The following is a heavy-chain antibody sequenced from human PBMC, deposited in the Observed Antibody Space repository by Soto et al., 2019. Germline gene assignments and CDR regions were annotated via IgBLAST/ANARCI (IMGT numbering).Heavy chain of an antibody. V-gene: IGHV4-34*01. CDR3: ARDKITGLFDY. CDR2: INHSGST. CDR1: GGSFSGYS. Sequence: PSETLSLTCAVYGGSFSGYSWTWIRQPPGTGLEWIGEINHSGSTNYNPSLKSRVTISVDTSKNQFSLKLTSVTAADTAVYYRARDKITGLFDYWGQGTLVTVSS. J-gene: IGHJ4*02. D-gene: IGHD2-8*02.